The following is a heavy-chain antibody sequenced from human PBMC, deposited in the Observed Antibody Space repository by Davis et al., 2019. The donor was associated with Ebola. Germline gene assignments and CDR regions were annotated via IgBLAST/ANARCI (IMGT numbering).Heavy chain of an antibody. CDR2: IKPDEGVK. CDR3: ASGDGRGRSYDMDV. Sequence: GGPLRLPCAAPGFIFRNYWMSWVRQAPGKGPEWVAIIKPDEGVKWYLDSVKGRFTISRDNARNSLFLQMNSLRAEDTALYYCASGDGRGRSYDMDVWGQGTTITVSS. D-gene: IGHD1-26*01. CDR1: GFIFRNYW. V-gene: IGHV3-7*03. J-gene: IGHJ6*02.